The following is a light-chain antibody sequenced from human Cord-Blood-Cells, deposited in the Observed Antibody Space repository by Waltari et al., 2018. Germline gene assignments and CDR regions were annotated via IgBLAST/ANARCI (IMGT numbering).Light chain of an antibody. CDR3: QQRSNWPPLYT. CDR1: QSVSSY. Sequence: EIVLTQSPATLSLSPGERATLSCRASQSVSSYLAWYQQKPGQAPRLLIYEASNRATGIPARFSGRGSVTDFTLTISSLEPEDFAVYYCQQRSNWPPLYTFGQGTKLEIK. V-gene: IGKV3-11*01. J-gene: IGKJ2*01. CDR2: EAS.